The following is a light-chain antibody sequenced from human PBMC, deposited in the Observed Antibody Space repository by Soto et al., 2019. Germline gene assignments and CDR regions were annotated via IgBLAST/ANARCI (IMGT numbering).Light chain of an antibody. J-gene: IGKJ4*01. V-gene: IGKV3D-15*01. CDR1: QSVSSN. Sequence: EIVLTQSAATLSLSPGERATLSCRASQSVSSNLAWYQQKPGQAPRLLFYGASTRATGIPARFSGSGSGTEFTLTISSLQSEDFAVYYCQQYNDWPPITFGGGTKVDIK. CDR3: QQYNDWPPIT. CDR2: GAS.